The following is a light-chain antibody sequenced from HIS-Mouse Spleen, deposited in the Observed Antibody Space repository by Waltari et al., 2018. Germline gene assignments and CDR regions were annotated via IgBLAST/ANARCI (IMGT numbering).Light chain of an antibody. CDR3: SSYTSSSTPYV. J-gene: IGLJ1*01. V-gene: IGLV2-14*01. CDR1: SSDVGGYQY. Sequence: MTQSPSDSRSPGPSVPIFFNGTSSDVGGYQYLPWYQQHPGKAPKLTIYEVSNRPSGVSNRFSGSKSGNTASLTISGLQAEDEADYYCSSYTSSSTPYVFGTGTKVTVL. CDR2: EVS.